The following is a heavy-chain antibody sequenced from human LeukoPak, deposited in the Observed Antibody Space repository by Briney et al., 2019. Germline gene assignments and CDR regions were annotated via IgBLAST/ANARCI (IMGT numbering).Heavy chain of an antibody. Sequence: GASVKVSCKASGYTFSNYGVTWVRQAPGQGLEWMGWITTYNGNTNYAQKFQDRVTLTTDSTTNTVYTELRSLKSDDTAVYYCARDLRGGDYGLRLDSWGQGTLVAVSS. CDR1: GYTFSNYG. CDR3: ARDLRGGDYGLRLDS. V-gene: IGHV1-18*01. J-gene: IGHJ4*02. CDR2: ITTYNGNT. D-gene: IGHD4-17*01.